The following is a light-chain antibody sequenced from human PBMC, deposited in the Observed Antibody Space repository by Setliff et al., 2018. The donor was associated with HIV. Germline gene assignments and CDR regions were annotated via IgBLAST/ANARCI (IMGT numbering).Light chain of an antibody. J-gene: IGLJ2*01. CDR2: EVN. Sequence: QSALTQPASVSGSPGQAITISCTGASSDVGSYKYVSWYQQHPGKAPKLMIFEVNNRPSGVSNRFSGSKSGNTASLTISGLQAEDEADYYCCSYAGGSTLVFGGGTKVTV. V-gene: IGLV2-23*02. CDR1: SSDVGSYKY. CDR3: CSYAGGSTLV.